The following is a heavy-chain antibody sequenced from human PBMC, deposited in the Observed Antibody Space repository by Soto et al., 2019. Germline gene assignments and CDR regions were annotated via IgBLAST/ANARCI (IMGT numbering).Heavy chain of an antibody. CDR2: VSSTGST. V-gene: IGHV4-59*01. Sequence: HVQLQESGPGLVKPSETLSLTCTVSGASITQYYWNWIRQSPGKGLEWIVSVSSTGSTVYNPSLPSPVTVFLDTVKNQFSLTANSFTPADTAVYHCAGGRGSPYQNPEVDFWGQGTLVTVSS. D-gene: IGHD6-13*01. CDR3: AGGRGSPYQNPEVDF. CDR1: GASITQYY. J-gene: IGHJ4*02.